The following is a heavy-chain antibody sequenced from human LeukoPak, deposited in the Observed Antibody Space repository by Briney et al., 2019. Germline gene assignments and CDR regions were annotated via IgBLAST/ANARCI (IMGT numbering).Heavy chain of an antibody. V-gene: IGHV4-34*01. CDR3: ARPSGYSFDY. CDR1: GDSISTYY. D-gene: IGHD6-25*01. CDR2: INHSGIT. Sequence: PSETLSLTCTVSGDSISTYYWSWIRQPPGKGLEWIGEINHSGITNYNPSLKSRVTISVDTSKNQFSLKLSSVTAADTAVYYCARPSGYSFDYWGQGSLVAVSS. J-gene: IGHJ4*02.